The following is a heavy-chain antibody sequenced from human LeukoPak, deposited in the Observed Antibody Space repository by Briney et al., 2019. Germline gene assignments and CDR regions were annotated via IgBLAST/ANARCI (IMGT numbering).Heavy chain of an antibody. CDR2: INHSGST. J-gene: IGHJ4*02. D-gene: IGHD3-10*01. Sequence: SETLSLTCAVYGGSFSGYYWSWIRQPPGKGLEWIGEINHSGSTNYNPSLKSRVTISVDTSKNQFSLKLSSVTAADTAVYYCARPSYYYGSGSYYKGRYYFDHWGQGTLVTVSS. CDR1: GGSFSGYY. V-gene: IGHV4-34*01. CDR3: ARPSYYYGSGSYYKGRYYFDH.